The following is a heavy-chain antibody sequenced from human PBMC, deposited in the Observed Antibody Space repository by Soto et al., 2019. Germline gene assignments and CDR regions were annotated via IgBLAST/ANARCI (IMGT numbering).Heavy chain of an antibody. D-gene: IGHD3-16*01. J-gene: IGHJ4*02. CDR2: VSATGATT. CDR1: GFTFSYYA. V-gene: IGHV3-23*01. Sequence: EVQLLESGGGLVQTGGSLRLSCAASGFTFSYYAMNWVRQAPGKGLEGVAHVSATGATTHYADSVKGRFTISRDNSKNTLYLQMNSLRAEDTALYYCARDPDAYLSLWGYDYWGQGTLVTASS. CDR3: ARDPDAYLSLWGYDY.